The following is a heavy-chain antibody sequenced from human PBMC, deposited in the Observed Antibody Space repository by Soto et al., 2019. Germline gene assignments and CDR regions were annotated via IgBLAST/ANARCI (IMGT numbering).Heavy chain of an antibody. CDR1: GGTVSTFP. J-gene: IGHJ4*02. CDR3: ARSFTKSRRGGVAFDY. CDR2: IIPFDGTT. D-gene: IGHD3-3*01. Sequence: QVQLVQSGAEVKKPGSSVKVSCTASGGTVSTFPINWVRQAPGQGLEWMGGIIPFDGTTKYAEKFQGRLTITADTSTGTAYMDLSSLGSEDTAVYYCARSFTKSRRGGVAFDYWGQGTLLTVSP. V-gene: IGHV1-69*06.